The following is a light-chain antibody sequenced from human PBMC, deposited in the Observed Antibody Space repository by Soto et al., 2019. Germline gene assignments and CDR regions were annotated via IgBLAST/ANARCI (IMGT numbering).Light chain of an antibody. J-gene: IGLJ2*01. CDR2: DVS. CDR3: GSYTSSSTLVV. V-gene: IGLV2-14*01. Sequence: QSALTQPASVSGSPGQSITISCTGTSSDVGGYNYVSWYQRHLGKAPKLMIYDVSNRPSGVSNRFSGSKSGNTASLTISGLQAEDEADYYCGSYTSSSTLVVFGGGTKLTVL. CDR1: SSDVGGYNY.